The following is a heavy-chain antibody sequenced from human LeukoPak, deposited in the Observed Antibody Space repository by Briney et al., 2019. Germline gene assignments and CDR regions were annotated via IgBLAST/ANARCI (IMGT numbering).Heavy chain of an antibody. V-gene: IGHV3-33*01. Sequence: GGSLSLSCAASGFTFSSYGMHWVRQAPGKGLEWVAVIWYDGSNKYYADSVKGRFTISRDNSKNTLYLQMNSLRAEDTAVYYCARDPGNWNHEYWGQGTLVTVSS. CDR1: GFTFSSYG. CDR2: IWYDGSNK. CDR3: ARDPGNWNHEY. J-gene: IGHJ4*02. D-gene: IGHD1-14*01.